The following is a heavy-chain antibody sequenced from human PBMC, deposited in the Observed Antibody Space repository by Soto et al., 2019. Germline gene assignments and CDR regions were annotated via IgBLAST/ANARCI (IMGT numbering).Heavy chain of an antibody. D-gene: IGHD5-18*01. V-gene: IGHV4-39*01. Sequence: PSETLSLTCTVSGGSISSYFWVWIRQPPGKGLEWIGSIYYSGSTYYNPSLKSRVTISVDTSKSQFSLKLSSVTAADTAVYYCARHPGYGLYYFDYWGQGTLVTVSS. CDR3: ARHPGYGLYYFDY. CDR2: IYYSGST. CDR1: GGSISSYF. J-gene: IGHJ4*02.